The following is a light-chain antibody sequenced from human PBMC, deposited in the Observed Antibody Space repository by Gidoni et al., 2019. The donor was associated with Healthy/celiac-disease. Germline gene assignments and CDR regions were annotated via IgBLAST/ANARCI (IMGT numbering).Light chain of an antibody. V-gene: IGKV3-11*01. CDR3: QQRSNWRT. Sequence: EIGLTQSPATLSLSPGERATLSCRASQSVSSYLAWYQQKPGQAPRLLIYDASNRATGIPARFSGSGSGTDFTLTISSLEPEDFAVYYCQQRSNWRTFXGXTKVEIK. CDR1: QSVSSY. J-gene: IGKJ4*01. CDR2: DAS.